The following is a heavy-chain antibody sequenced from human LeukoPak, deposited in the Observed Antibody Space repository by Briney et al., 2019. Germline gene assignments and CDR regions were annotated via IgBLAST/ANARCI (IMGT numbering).Heavy chain of an antibody. J-gene: IGHJ4*02. Sequence: GGSLRLSCAASGFTFSSYGMHWVRQAPGKGLEWVAVISYDGSNKYYADSVKGRFTISRDNSKNTLYLQMNSLRAEDTAVYYCAKDLGGSGSYYSTFDCWGQGTLVTVSS. V-gene: IGHV3-30*18. D-gene: IGHD3-10*01. CDR1: GFTFSSYG. CDR2: ISYDGSNK. CDR3: AKDLGGSGSYYSTFDC.